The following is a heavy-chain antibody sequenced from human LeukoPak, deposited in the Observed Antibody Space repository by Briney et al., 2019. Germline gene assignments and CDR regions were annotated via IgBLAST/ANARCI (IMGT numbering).Heavy chain of an antibody. CDR2: IYHSGST. Sequence: SETLSLTCAVSGGSISSSNWWSWARQPPGKGLEWIGEIYHSGSTNYNPSLKSRVTISVDKSKNQFSLKLSSVTAADTAVYHCARYCSSTSCYFQSAFDPWGQGTLVTVSS. D-gene: IGHD2-2*01. V-gene: IGHV4-4*02. CDR3: ARYCSSTSCYFQSAFDP. J-gene: IGHJ5*02. CDR1: GGSISSSNW.